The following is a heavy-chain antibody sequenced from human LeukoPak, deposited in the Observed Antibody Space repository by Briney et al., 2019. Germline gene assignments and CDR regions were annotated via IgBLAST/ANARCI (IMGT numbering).Heavy chain of an antibody. CDR1: GFTFNNHA. D-gene: IGHD2-15*01. J-gene: IGHJ2*01. CDR3: AGGQGWHFDL. V-gene: IGHV3-23*01. Sequence: PGGSLRLSCEASGFTFNNHAMTWVRQGPGKGLEWASTISGRADSTFYADSVKGRFTISRDNAKLYLQMNSLRAEDTAVYYCAGGQGWHFDLWGRGTLITVSS. CDR2: ISGRADST.